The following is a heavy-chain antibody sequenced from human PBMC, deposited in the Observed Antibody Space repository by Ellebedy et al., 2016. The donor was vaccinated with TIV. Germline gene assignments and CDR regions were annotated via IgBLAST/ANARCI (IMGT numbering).Heavy chain of an antibody. J-gene: IGHJ4*02. Sequence: GESLKISCAASGFTFSSHDMHWVRQPPGKGLEWVSRITSAGDTYYLGSVKGRFIISRDSAKNSLYLQMNSLRAEDPAVYYCARATSGFDYWGQGALATVSS. CDR2: ITSAGDT. CDR1: GFTFSSHD. CDR3: ARATSGFDY. D-gene: IGHD5-24*01. V-gene: IGHV3-13*01.